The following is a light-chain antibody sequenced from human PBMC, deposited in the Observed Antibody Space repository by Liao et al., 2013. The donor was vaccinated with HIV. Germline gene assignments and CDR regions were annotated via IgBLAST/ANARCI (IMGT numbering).Light chain of an antibody. V-gene: IGLV3-1*01. J-gene: IGLJ3*02. CDR3: QVWDTSSDHWV. CDR2: EDT. CDR1: GLGDKY. Sequence: SYEMTQPPSVSVSPGQTASVTCSGDGLGDKYVSWYQQRPGHSPILVIYEDTKRPSGIPERFSGSNSGNTATLTISGTQTMDEADYYCQVWDTSSDHWVFGGGTQLTVL.